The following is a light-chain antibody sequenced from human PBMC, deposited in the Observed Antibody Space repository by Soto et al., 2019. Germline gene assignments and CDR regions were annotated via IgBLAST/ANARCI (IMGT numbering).Light chain of an antibody. CDR2: DVS. CDR3: SSYTSSSTLVV. Sequence: QSALTQPASVSGSPGQSITISCTGTSSDVGGYNYVPWYQQHPGKAPKLMIYDVSNRPSGVSNRFSGSKSGNTASLTISGLQAEGEADYYCSSYTSSSTLVVFGGGTKLTVL. CDR1: SSDVGGYNY. V-gene: IGLV2-14*01. J-gene: IGLJ2*01.